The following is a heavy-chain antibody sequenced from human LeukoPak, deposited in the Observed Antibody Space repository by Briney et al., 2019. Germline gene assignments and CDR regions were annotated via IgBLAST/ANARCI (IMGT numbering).Heavy chain of an antibody. CDR1: GYSISSGYY. J-gene: IGHJ5*02. D-gene: IGHD3-3*01. V-gene: IGHV4-38-2*02. CDR3: ARHPTIIRVVIIDP. Sequence: SETLSLTCTVSGYSISSGYYWGWIRQPPGKGLEWIGSIYHSGSTYYNPSLKSRVTISVDTSKNQFSLKLSSVTAADTAIYYCARHPTIIRVVIIDPWGQGTLVSVSS. CDR2: IYHSGST.